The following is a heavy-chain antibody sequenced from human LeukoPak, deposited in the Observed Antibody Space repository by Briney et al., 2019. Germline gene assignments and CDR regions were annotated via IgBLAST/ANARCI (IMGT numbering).Heavy chain of an antibody. Sequence: PSETLSLTCAVYGGSFSGYYWSWIRQPPGKGLEWIGEINHSGSTNYNPSLKSRVTISVDTSKNQFSLKLSSVTAADTAVYYCARESGTSCYADYWGQGTLVTVSS. CDR1: GGSFSGYY. J-gene: IGHJ4*02. V-gene: IGHV4-34*01. CDR3: ARESGTSCYADY. CDR2: INHSGST. D-gene: IGHD2-2*01.